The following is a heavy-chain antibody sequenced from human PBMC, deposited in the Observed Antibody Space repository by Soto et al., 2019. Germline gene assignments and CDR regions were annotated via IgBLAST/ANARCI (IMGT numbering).Heavy chain of an antibody. J-gene: IGHJ4*02. CDR2: IYYSGST. D-gene: IGHD1-26*01. CDR1: GSSISTYY. V-gene: IGHV4-59*01. Sequence: QVQLQESGPGLVKPSETLSLTCTVSGSSISTYYWSWIRQPPGKGLEWIGNIYYSGSTNYNPSLKSRVTISVDTSKNQFSLKLTSVTAADTAVYYCARGGRGLYSSFDYWGQGTLVTVSS. CDR3: ARGGRGLYSSFDY.